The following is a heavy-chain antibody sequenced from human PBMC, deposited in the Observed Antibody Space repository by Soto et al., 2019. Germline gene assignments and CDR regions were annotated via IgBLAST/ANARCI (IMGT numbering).Heavy chain of an antibody. Sequence: SVKVSCKASGGTFSSYAISWVRQAPGQGLEWMGGIIPIFGTANYAQKFQGRVTITADKSTSTAYMELSSLRSEDTAVYYCARVELMVRGVIGWFDPWGQGTLVTVSS. CDR3: ARVELMVRGVIGWFDP. V-gene: IGHV1-69*06. CDR1: GGTFSSYA. J-gene: IGHJ5*02. CDR2: IIPIFGTA. D-gene: IGHD3-10*01.